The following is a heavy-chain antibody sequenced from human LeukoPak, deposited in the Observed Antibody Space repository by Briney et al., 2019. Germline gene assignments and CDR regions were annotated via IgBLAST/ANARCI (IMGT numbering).Heavy chain of an antibody. CDR1: GFTVSTNY. Sequence: QPGGSLRLSCPASGFTVSTNYMSWVRQAPGKGLEWVSVIYSGDTTFYADSVRGKFTISRDNSRNTLYLQMNGLRAEDTAVYYCASILRSSSGYYFDYWGQGTLVTVSS. V-gene: IGHV3-66*01. CDR3: ASILRSSSGYYFDY. D-gene: IGHD3-10*01. CDR2: IYSGDTT. J-gene: IGHJ4*02.